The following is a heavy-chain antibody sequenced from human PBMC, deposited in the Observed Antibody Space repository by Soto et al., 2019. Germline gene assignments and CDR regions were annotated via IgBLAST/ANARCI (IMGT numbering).Heavy chain of an antibody. Sequence: EVQLVESGGGLVKPGGSLRLSCAASGFTFSSYSMNWVRQAPGKGLEWVSSISSSSSYIYYADSVKGRFTISRDNAKNSLYLQMTSLRAEDTAVYYCARDPGSGWTYWYFALWGRGTLVPVSS. J-gene: IGHJ2*01. CDR1: GFTFSSYS. D-gene: IGHD6-19*01. CDR2: ISSSSSYI. CDR3: ARDPGSGWTYWYFAL. V-gene: IGHV3-21*01.